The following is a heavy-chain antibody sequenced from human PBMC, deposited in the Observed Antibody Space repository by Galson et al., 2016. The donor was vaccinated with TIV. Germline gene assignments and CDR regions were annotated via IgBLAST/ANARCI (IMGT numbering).Heavy chain of an antibody. V-gene: IGHV1-69*13. CDR2: IIPIFGTA. Sequence: SVKVSCKASGGPFFSSYAISWVRQAPGQGLEWMGRIIPIFGTANYAQKFQGRVTITADESTSTADMERSSLRSEDTAGYYCAREGGGYSGRGWFDSWGQGTLVIVSS. J-gene: IGHJ5*01. CDR3: AREGGGYSGRGWFDS. CDR1: GGPFFSSYA. D-gene: IGHD5-12*01.